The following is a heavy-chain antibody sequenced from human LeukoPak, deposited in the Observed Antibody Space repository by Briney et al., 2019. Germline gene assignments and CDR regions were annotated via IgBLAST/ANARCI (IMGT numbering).Heavy chain of an antibody. CDR2: IYYSGST. V-gene: IGHV4-59*08. Sequence: KPSETLSLTCTVSGGSISSYYWSWIRQPPGKGLEWIGYIYYSGSTNYNPSLKSRVTISVDTSKNQFSLKLSSVTAADTAVYYCARHFPGIVGATFAFDIWGQGTMVTVSS. J-gene: IGHJ3*02. CDR1: GGSISSYY. CDR3: ARHFPGIVGATFAFDI. D-gene: IGHD1-26*01.